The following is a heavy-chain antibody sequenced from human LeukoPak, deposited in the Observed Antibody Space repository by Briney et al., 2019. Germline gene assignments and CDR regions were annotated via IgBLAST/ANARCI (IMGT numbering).Heavy chain of an antibody. CDR1: GFTFSSYW. Sequence: GGSLRLSCAASGFTFSSYWMTWVRQAPGQGLEWVANIKQGGSAKYYVDSVKGRFTISRDNAKNSLYLQMNSLRVEDTAVYYCTRDTGCSGGACYSFYDNWGQGTLVTVSS. CDR2: IKQGGSAK. D-gene: IGHD2-15*01. V-gene: IGHV3-7*01. J-gene: IGHJ4*02. CDR3: TRDTGCSGGACYSFYDN.